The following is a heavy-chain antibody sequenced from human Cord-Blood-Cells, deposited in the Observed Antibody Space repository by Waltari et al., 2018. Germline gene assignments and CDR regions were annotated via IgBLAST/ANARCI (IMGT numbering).Heavy chain of an antibody. D-gene: IGHD1-26*01. CDR1: GFSLSTSEMC. V-gene: IGHV2-70*01. J-gene: IGHJ6*02. CDR2: IDWDDDK. Sequence: QVTLRESGPALVKPTQTLTLTCTFSGFSLSTSEMCVSWIRQPPGKALEWLALIDWDDDKYYSTSLKTRLTISKDTSKNQVVLTMTNMDPVDTATYYCARGYSGSYYYYYGMDVWGQGTTVTVSS. CDR3: ARGYSGSYYYYYGMDV.